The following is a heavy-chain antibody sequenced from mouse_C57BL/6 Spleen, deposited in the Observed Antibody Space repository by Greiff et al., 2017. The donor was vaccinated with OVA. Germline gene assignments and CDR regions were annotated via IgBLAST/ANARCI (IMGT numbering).Heavy chain of an antibody. V-gene: IGHV1-82*01. CDR3: ARSHIDYDWFAY. CDR2: IYPGDGDT. Sequence: QVQLQQSGPELVKPGASVKISCKASGYAFSSSWMNWVKQRPGKGLEWIGRIYPGDGDTNYNGKFKGKATLTADKSSSTAYMQLSSLTSEDSAVYFCARSHIDYDWFAYWGQGTLVTVSA. D-gene: IGHD2-4*01. CDR1: GYAFSSSW. J-gene: IGHJ3*01.